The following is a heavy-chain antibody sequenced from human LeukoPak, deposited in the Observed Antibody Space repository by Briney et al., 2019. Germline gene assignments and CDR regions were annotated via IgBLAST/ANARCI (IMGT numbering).Heavy chain of an antibody. Sequence: PGGSLRLSCAASGFTFSSFWMSWVRQAPGKGLEWVAHIKEDGSMLSYVDSVKGRFTISRDNAKNSVYLQMNSLRAEDTAVYYCARVVTWVDPWGQGSLVTISS. CDR1: GFTFSSFW. CDR3: ARVVTWVDP. CDR2: IKEDGSML. V-gene: IGHV3-7*04. J-gene: IGHJ5*02.